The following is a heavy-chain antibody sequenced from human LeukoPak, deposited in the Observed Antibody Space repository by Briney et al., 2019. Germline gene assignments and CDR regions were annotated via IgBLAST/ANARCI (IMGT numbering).Heavy chain of an antibody. V-gene: IGHV3-23*01. Sequence: GGSLRLSCAASGFTFSSHAMTWVRQTPGKGLAWVSNINGGGDKTLYADSVKGRFTISRDNSEDTLYLQMNSLRAEDTAIYYCVKLRTGTATNFDYWGQGTLVTVSS. CDR2: INGGGDKT. CDR1: GFTFSSHA. D-gene: IGHD1-1*01. CDR3: VKLRTGTATNFDY. J-gene: IGHJ4*02.